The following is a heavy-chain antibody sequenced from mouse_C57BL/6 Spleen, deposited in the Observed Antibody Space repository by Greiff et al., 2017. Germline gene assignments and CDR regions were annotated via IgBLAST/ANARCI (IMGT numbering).Heavy chain of an antibody. CDR2: IYPGSGNT. Sequence: QVQLKESGAELVRPGASVKLSCKASGYTFTDYYINWVKQRPGQGLEWIARIYPGSGNTYYNEKFKGKATLTAEKSSSTAYMQLSSLTSEDSAVYFCARWLLGYFDYWGQGTTLTVSS. CDR1: GYTFTDYY. V-gene: IGHV1-76*01. CDR3: ARWLLGYFDY. J-gene: IGHJ2*01. D-gene: IGHD2-3*01.